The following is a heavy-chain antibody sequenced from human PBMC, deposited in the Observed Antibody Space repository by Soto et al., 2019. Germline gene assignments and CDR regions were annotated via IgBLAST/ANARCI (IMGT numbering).Heavy chain of an antibody. V-gene: IGHV3-23*01. Sequence: EVNLLESGGGLLQPGGSVRLSCVASGFSFTSYAMAWVRQAPGMGLEWVCTVTLSGDYTYYADPVKGRFTISRDNSKNTVYLQLSSLRADDTAVYYCARVGYGDLAQWGQGTWVTVSS. CDR3: ARVGYGDLAQ. D-gene: IGHD4-17*01. CDR2: VTLSGDYT. J-gene: IGHJ4*02. CDR1: GFSFTSYA.